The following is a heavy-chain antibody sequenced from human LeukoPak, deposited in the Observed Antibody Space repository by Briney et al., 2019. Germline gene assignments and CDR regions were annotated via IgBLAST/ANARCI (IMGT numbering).Heavy chain of an antibody. J-gene: IGHJ4*02. CDR1: GGSFSGYY. CDR3: ASWGDYGDYAAN. CDR2: INHSGST. V-gene: IGHV4-34*01. Sequence: PSETLSLTCAVYGGSFSGYYWSWIRQPPGKGLEWIGEINHSGSTNYNPSLKSRVTISVDTSKNQFSLKLSSVTAADTAVYYCASWGDYGDYAANWGQGTLVTVYS. D-gene: IGHD4-17*01.